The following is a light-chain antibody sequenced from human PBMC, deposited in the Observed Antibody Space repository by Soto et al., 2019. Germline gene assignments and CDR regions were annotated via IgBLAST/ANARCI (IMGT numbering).Light chain of an antibody. CDR2: DAS. Sequence: EIVLTQSPATLSLSPGDRATLSCRASQNINNFLAWYQQRPGQAPRLLIYDASNRATGIPARFSGSGSGTDFTLTISSLEPEDFAVYYCQQRQDWPPTFGGGAKVEIK. V-gene: IGKV3-11*01. CDR1: QNINNF. J-gene: IGKJ4*01. CDR3: QQRQDWPPT.